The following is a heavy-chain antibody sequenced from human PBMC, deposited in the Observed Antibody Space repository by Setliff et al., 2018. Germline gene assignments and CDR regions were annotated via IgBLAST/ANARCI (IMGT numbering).Heavy chain of an antibody. D-gene: IGHD4-4*01. CDR2: VDWDDDK. V-gene: IGHV2-70*04. CDR3: AHTSGGGNSACFDY. Sequence: GSGPTLVNPTQTLTLTCTYSGFSFGISGMRLSWIRQAPGKALEWLARVDWDDDKFYSTSLATRLTISKDTSKDQVVLTMTNMDPVDTATYFCAHTSGGGNSACFDYWGQGVLVTVSS. CDR1: GFSFGISGMR. J-gene: IGHJ4*02.